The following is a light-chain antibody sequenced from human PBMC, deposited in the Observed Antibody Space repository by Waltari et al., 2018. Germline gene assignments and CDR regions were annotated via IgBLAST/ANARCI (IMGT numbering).Light chain of an antibody. CDR3: SSYAGSNTVV. CDR1: SSDVRCYNY. CDR2: EVS. J-gene: IGLJ2*01. V-gene: IGLV2-8*01. Sequence: QSALTQPPSTSGSPGQSVTISCTGTSSDVRCYNYVPWYQQHPGKAPKLMIYEVSKRPSGVPDRFSGSKSGNTASLTVSGLQAEDEADYYCSSYAGSNTVVFGGGTKLTVL.